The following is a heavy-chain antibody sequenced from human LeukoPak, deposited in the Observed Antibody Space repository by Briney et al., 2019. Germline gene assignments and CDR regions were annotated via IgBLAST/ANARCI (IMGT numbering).Heavy chain of an antibody. V-gene: IGHV3-9*01. Sequence: GRSLRLSCAASGFTFDNYAMNWVRQVPGKGLEWISLISWNSGTIGYADSVKGRFTISRDNSKNTLSPQMNSLRAEDTAVYYCARDYYDGSAYYSYYEYWGQGTLVTVSS. CDR1: GFTFDNYA. J-gene: IGHJ4*02. CDR3: ARDYYDGSAYYSYYEY. D-gene: IGHD3-22*01. CDR2: ISWNSGTI.